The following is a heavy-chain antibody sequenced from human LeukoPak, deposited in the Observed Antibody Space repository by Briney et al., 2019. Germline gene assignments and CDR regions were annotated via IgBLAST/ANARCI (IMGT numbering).Heavy chain of an antibody. CDR2: INHSGST. Sequence: SETLSLTCAVYGGSFSGYYWSWIRQPPGKGLEWIGEINHSGSTNYNPSLKSRVTISVDTSKNQFSLKLSSVTAADTAVYYCARGRECSGGSCYSRTRYFDLWGRGTLVTVSS. D-gene: IGHD2-15*01. V-gene: IGHV4-34*01. J-gene: IGHJ2*01. CDR1: GGSFSGYY. CDR3: ARGRECSGGSCYSRTRYFDL.